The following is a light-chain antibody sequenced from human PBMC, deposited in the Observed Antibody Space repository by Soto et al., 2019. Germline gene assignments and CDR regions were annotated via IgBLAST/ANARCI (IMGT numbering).Light chain of an antibody. J-gene: IGKJ4*01. Sequence: EIVMTQSPATLSVSPGERATLSCRASQSVSSNLAWYQQKPGLAPRLLIYGPSTRATGIPARLSGSGSGTEFTVTISSLQSEYFAVYYCQQYNNWPLTLGGGTKVDIK. CDR1: QSVSSN. CDR3: QQYNNWPLT. CDR2: GPS. V-gene: IGKV3-15*01.